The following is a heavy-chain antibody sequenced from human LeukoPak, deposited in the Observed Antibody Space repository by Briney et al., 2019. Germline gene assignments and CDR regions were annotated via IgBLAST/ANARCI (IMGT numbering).Heavy chain of an antibody. V-gene: IGHV3-48*03. Sequence: GSLRLSCAASGFTFSNYEMNWVRQAPGKGLEWVSYISTSGRTIYYADSVKGRFTISRDNAKNSLYLQMNSLRAEDTAVYYCAREEGAATFDYWGQGTLVTVSS. J-gene: IGHJ4*02. D-gene: IGHD2-15*01. CDR3: AREEGAATFDY. CDR1: GFTFSNYE. CDR2: ISTSGRTI.